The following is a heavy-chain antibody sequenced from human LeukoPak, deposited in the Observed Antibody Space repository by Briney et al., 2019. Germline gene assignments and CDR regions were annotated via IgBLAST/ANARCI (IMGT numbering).Heavy chain of an antibody. J-gene: IGHJ5*02. CDR2: IYTSGST. D-gene: IGHD4-17*01. CDR1: GGSISSSSYY. CDR3: ARSLVDYYGDYLYWFDP. Sequence: PSETLSLTCTVSGGSISSSSYYWGWIRQPPGKGLEWIGRIYTSGSTNYNPSLKSRVTMSVDTSKNQFSLKLSSVTAADTAVYYCARSLVDYYGDYLYWFDPWGQGTLVTVSS. V-gene: IGHV4-39*07.